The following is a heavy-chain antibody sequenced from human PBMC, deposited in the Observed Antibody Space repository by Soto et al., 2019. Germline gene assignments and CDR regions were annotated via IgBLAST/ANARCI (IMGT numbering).Heavy chain of an antibody. Sequence: QVQLQESGPGLVKPSGTLSLTCAVSGGSISSSNWWSWVRQPPGKGLEWIGEIYHSGSTNYNPSLKSRVTISVDKSKNQFSLKLSSVTAADTAVYYCARVHQGATTTRPHYYFDYWGQGTLVTVSS. CDR1: GGSISSSNW. J-gene: IGHJ4*02. CDR2: IYHSGST. CDR3: ARVHQGATTTRPHYYFDY. D-gene: IGHD1-1*01. V-gene: IGHV4-4*02.